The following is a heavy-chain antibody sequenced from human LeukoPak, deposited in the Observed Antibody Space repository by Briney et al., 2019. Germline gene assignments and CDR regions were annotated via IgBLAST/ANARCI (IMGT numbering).Heavy chain of an antibody. CDR2: INSDGSST. V-gene: IGHV3-74*01. D-gene: IGHD5-18*01. CDR3: ARLEVRRGYSYVYYDY. Sequence: PGGSLRLSCAASGFTFSSYWMHWVRQAPGKGLVWVSRINSDGSSTSYADSVKGRFTISRDNAKNTLYLQMNSLRAEDTAVYYCARLEVRRGYSYVYYDYGGQEPLVTVP. J-gene: IGHJ4*02. CDR1: GFTFSSYW.